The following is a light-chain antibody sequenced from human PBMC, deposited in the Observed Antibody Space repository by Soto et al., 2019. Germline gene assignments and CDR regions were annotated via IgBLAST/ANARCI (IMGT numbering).Light chain of an antibody. CDR2: DAS. J-gene: IGKJ1*01. CDR3: HQYDNWPQT. V-gene: IGKV3-15*01. CDR1: QSVTTQ. Sequence: IVLTQSPGTLSLSPGETATLSCRASQSVTTQLAWYQQKPGQAPRLLIYDASTRATGIPARFSGSGSGTEFTLTISSLQSEDFAVYHCHQYDNWPQTFGQGTKVDIK.